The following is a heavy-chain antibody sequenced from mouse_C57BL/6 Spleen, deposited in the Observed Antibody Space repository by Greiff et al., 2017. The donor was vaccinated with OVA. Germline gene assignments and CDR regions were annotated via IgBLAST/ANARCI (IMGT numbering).Heavy chain of an antibody. Sequence: EVKLMESGEGLVKPGGSLKLSCAASGFTFSSYAMSWVRQTPEKRLEWVAYISSGGDYIYYADTVKGRFTISRDNARNTLYLQMGSLKSEDTAMYYCTREDSSGYAYWGQGTLVTVSA. J-gene: IGHJ3*01. CDR1: GFTFSSYA. D-gene: IGHD3-2*02. CDR2: ISSGGDYI. V-gene: IGHV5-9-1*02. CDR3: TREDSSGYAY.